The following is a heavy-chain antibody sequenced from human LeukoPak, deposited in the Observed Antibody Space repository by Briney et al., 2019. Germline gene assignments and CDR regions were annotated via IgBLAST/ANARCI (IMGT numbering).Heavy chain of an antibody. J-gene: IGHJ4*02. Sequence: SETLSLTCTVPGGSISSYYWSWIRQPPGKGLEWIGYIYYSGSTNYNPSPKSRVTISVDTSKNQFSLKLSSVTAADTAVYYCARGYFDWYFDYWGQGTLVTVSS. V-gene: IGHV4-59*01. D-gene: IGHD3-9*01. CDR1: GGSISSYY. CDR2: IYYSGST. CDR3: ARGYFDWYFDY.